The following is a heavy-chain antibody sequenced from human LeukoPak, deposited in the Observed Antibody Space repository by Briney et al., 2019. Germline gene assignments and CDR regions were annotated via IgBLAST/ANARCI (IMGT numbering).Heavy chain of an antibody. J-gene: IGHJ4*02. CDR3: TRGAGWLIDY. V-gene: IGHV4-59*01. CDR1: GGSISSYY. Sequence: PSETLSLTCTVSGGSISSYYWSWIRQPPGKGLEWIGYIYYSGSTNYNPSLKSRVTISVDTSKNQFSLKLNSLTTADTAVYYCTRGAGWLIDYWGQGILVTVSS. CDR2: IYYSGST. D-gene: IGHD3-16*01.